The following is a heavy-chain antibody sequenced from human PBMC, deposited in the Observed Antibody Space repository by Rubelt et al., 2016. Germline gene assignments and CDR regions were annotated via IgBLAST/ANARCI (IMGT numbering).Heavy chain of an antibody. V-gene: IGHV3-73*01. Sequence: VQLVESGGGVVQPGGSLKLSCAASGFTFSGSTIHWVRPASGKGLEWVGRIRSKANRYETAYVASVKGRFTISRGDSKNTLYLQMNSLRAEDTAVYYCATKGEEETDYWGQGTLVTVSS. CDR3: ATKGEEETDY. J-gene: IGHJ4*02. D-gene: IGHD3-10*01. CDR1: GFTFSGST. CDR2: IRSKANRYET.